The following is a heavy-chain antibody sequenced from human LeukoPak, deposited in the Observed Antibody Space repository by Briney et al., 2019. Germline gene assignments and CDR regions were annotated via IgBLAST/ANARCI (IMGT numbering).Heavy chain of an antibody. J-gene: IGHJ4*02. CDR2: ITYDGSNK. V-gene: IGHV3-30*04. Sequence: GRSLRLSCAASGFTFSSYAMHWVRQAPGKGLEWVSVITYDGSNKYYADSVKGRFTISRDNSKNTLYLQMNSRRAEDTAVYYCARSYYYGSGSYYTGTFDYWGQGTLVTVSS. CDR3: ARSYYYGSGSYYTGTFDY. CDR1: GFTFSSYA. D-gene: IGHD3-10*01.